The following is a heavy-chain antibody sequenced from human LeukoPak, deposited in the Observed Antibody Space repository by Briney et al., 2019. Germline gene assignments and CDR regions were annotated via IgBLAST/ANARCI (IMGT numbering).Heavy chain of an antibody. CDR2: VSDSSSTI. J-gene: IGHJ4*02. Sequence: PGGSLRLSCAASGFTFSSYSMNWVRQAPGKGLEWVSYVSDSSSTILYAGSVKGRFTISRDDAKSSLFLQMNSLRDEDTAVYYCARDGGASSGWAFWGQGTLVTVSS. CDR1: GFTFSSYS. D-gene: IGHD6-19*01. V-gene: IGHV3-48*02. CDR3: ARDGGASSGWAF.